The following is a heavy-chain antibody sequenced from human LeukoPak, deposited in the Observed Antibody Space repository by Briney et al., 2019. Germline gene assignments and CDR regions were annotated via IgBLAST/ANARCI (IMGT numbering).Heavy chain of an antibody. CDR2: ISSSSSSI. CDR3: ARGVIPHDAFDI. J-gene: IGHJ3*02. D-gene: IGHD2-2*02. V-gene: IGHV3-48*01. Sequence: AGGSLRLSCAASGFTFSSYSMDWVRQAPGKGLEWVSYISSSSSSIYYADSVKGRFTISRDNAENSLYLQMNSLRAEDTAVYYCARGVIPHDAFDIWGQGTMVTVSS. CDR1: GFTFSSYS.